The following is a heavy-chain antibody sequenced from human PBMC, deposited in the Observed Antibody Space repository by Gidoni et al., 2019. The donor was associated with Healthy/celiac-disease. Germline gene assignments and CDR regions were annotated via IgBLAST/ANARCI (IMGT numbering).Heavy chain of an antibody. CDR2: IIPIFGTA. J-gene: IGHJ6*02. V-gene: IGHV1-69*01. CDR1: GGTFSSYA. CDR3: ARDGEMDCSGGSCERSYYGMDV. Sequence: QVQLVQSGAEVKKPGSSVKVSCKASGGTFSSYAISWVRQAPGQGLEWMGGIIPIFGTANYAQKFQGRVTITADESTSTAYMELSSLRSEDTAVYYCARDGEMDCSGGSCERSYYGMDVWGQGTTVTVSS. D-gene: IGHD2-15*01.